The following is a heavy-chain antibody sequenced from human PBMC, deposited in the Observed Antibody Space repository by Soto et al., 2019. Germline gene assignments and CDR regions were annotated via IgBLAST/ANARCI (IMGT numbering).Heavy chain of an antibody. V-gene: IGHV4-4*07. J-gene: IGHJ4*02. CDR2: IYTSGST. Sequence: QVQLQESSPGLVKPSETLSLTCTVSGASLNNYYWSWVRQPAGKGLEWVGRIYTSGSTNYNPSLESRVTMSVDTSKNQFSLKLSSVTAADTAVYYCARGSLAPDYWGQGTLITVSS. CDR1: GASLNNYY. CDR3: ARGSLAPDY. D-gene: IGHD1-26*01.